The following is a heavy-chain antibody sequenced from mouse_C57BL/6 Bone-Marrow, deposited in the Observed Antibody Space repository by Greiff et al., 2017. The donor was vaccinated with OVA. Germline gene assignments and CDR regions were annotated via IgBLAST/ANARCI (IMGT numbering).Heavy chain of an antibody. Sequence: QVQLKQPGAELVKPGASVKVSCKASGYTFTSYWMHWVKQRPGQGLEWIGRIHPSDSDTNYNQKFKGKATLTVDKSSSKAYMQLSSLTSEDSAVYYCALWYFDVWGTGTTVTVSS. CDR1: GYTFTSYW. J-gene: IGHJ1*03. CDR3: ALWYFDV. CDR2: IHPSDSDT. V-gene: IGHV1-74*01.